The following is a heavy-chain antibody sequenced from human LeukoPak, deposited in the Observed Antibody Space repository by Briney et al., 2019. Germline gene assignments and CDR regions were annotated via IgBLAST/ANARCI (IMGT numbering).Heavy chain of an antibody. CDR2: IYSGGST. CDR1: GFTVSSDY. Sequence: GGSLRLSCAASGFTVSSDYMSWVRQAPGKGLEWVSVIYSGGSTYYADSVKGRFTISRDNSKNSLFLQMNNLTVEDTALYYCARRGVDSYYYYMDVWGKGTTVIVSS. D-gene: IGHD2-8*01. V-gene: IGHV3-53*01. J-gene: IGHJ6*03. CDR3: ARRGVDSYYYYMDV.